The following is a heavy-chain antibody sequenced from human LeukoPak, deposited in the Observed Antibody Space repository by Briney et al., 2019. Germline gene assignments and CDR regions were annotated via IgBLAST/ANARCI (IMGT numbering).Heavy chain of an antibody. CDR3: ARGAYCSGSCPGAFDI. D-gene: IGHD2-15*01. V-gene: IGHV3-33*01. CDR1: GFTFSTYS. J-gene: IGHJ3*02. Sequence: SGRSLRLSCAPAGFTFSTYSMYWVRQAPGKWLEWLSIIWYDGSNNFYADSVKGRFTISRDKSKNTLYLQMNSLRAEDTAVYYCARGAYCSGSCPGAFDIWGQGTMVTVSS. CDR2: IWYDGSNN.